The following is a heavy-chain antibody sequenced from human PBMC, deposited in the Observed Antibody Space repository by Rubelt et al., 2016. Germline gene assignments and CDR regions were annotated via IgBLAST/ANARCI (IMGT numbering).Heavy chain of an antibody. Sequence: QVQLVQSGAEVKKPGSSVKVSCKASGGTFSSYGISWVRQAPGQGLEWMGWISAYTGNTNYAQKLQGRVTMTTDTSTSTAYMELRSLRSDDTAVYYCARDPYGDRHHDYWGQGTLVTVSS. J-gene: IGHJ4*02. CDR1: GGTFSSYG. CDR2: ISAYTGNT. D-gene: IGHD4-17*01. V-gene: IGHV1-18*01. CDR3: ARDPYGDRHHDY.